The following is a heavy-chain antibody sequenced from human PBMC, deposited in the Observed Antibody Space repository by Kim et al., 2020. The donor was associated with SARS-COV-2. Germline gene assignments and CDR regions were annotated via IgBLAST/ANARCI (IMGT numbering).Heavy chain of an antibody. CDR3: AKSASSGGYLGIDN. CDR2: ISGGATNT. Sequence: GGSLRLSCAGSGFIFNTYAMDWVRQAPGKGLEWVSGISGGATNTYYADSVKGRFTISRDNSRNTVYLQMNSLRVDDTAVYYCAKSASSGGYLGIDNWGQGTLVAVSS. D-gene: IGHD2-15*01. V-gene: IGHV3-23*01. CDR1: GFIFNTYA. J-gene: IGHJ4*01.